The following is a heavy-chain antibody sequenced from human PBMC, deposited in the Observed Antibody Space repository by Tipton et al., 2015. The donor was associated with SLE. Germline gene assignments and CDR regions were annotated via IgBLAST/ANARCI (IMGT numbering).Heavy chain of an antibody. CDR3: ARESHGAYCGGDCYSGAFDI. CDR1: GFTFSSYA. D-gene: IGHD2-21*01. J-gene: IGHJ3*02. Sequence: SLRLSCAASGFTFSSYAMHWVRQAPGKGLEWVAVISCDGSNKYYADSVKGRFTISRDNSKNTLYLQMNSLGAEDTAVYYCARESHGAYCGGDCYSGAFDIWGQGTMVTVSS. CDR2: ISCDGSNK. V-gene: IGHV3-30*04.